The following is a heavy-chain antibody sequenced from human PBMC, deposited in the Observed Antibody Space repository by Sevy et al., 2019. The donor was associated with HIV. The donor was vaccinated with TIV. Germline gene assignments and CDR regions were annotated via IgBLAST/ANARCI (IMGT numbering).Heavy chain of an antibody. D-gene: IGHD3-3*01. J-gene: IGHJ6*02. CDR1: GFTFSSYS. CDR3: ARDEGDFLSGYYPYYIEFNYYYFGMDV. Sequence: GGSLRLSCAASGFTFSSYSMNWVRQAPGKGLEWVSSISSSSSYIYYADSVKGRFTISRDNAKNSLYLQMNSLRAEDKVVYYCARDEGDFLSGYYPYYIEFNYYYFGMDVWGQGTTVTVSS. V-gene: IGHV3-21*01. CDR2: ISSSSSYI.